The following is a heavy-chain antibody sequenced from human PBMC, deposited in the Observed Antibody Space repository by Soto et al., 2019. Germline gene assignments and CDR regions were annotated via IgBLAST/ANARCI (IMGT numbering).Heavy chain of an antibody. J-gene: IGHJ4*02. D-gene: IGHD1-20*01. CDR3: ATPTDYNWNDY. CDR1: GFTFSSFA. V-gene: IGHV3-23*01. CDR2: VSGSGSST. Sequence: EVQLLESGGGLVQPGGSLRLSCAASGFTFSSFAMSWVRQAPGKGLEWISAVSGSGSSTYYADSVKGRSTISRHNSKDTLYQQMNNLRAEDAALYYCATPTDYNWNDYCGQGTLDTVSS.